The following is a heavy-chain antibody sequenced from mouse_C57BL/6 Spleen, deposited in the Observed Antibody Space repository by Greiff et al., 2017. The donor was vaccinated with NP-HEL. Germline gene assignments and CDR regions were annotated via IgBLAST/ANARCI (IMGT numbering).Heavy chain of an antibody. CDR1: GYSFTGYF. Sequence: LVESGPELVKPGDSVKISCKASGYSFTGYFMNWVMQSHGKSLEWIGRINPYNGDTFYNQKFKGKATLTVDKSSSTAHMELRSLTSEDSAVYYCARNGYYPDYWGQGTTLTVSS. D-gene: IGHD2-2*01. V-gene: IGHV1-20*01. CDR2: INPYNGDT. CDR3: ARNGYYPDY. J-gene: IGHJ2*01.